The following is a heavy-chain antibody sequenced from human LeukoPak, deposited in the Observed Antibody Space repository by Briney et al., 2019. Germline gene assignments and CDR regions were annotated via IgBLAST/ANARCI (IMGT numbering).Heavy chain of an antibody. CDR3: AKDRDCSSTSCYGGNY. D-gene: IGHD2-2*01. CDR1: GFTFSSYW. V-gene: IGHV3-23*01. Sequence: RGSLRLSCAASGFTFSSYWMSWVRQAPGKGLEWVSAIRGSGGSAYYADSVKGRFTISRDNSKNTLYLQMNSLRAEDTAVYYCAKDRDCSSTSCYGGNYWGQGTLVTVSS. J-gene: IGHJ4*02. CDR2: IRGSGGSA.